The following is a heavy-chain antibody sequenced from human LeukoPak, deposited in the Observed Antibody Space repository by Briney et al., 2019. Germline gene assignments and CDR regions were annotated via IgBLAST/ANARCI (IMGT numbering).Heavy chain of an antibody. CDR1: GFTFSSYS. CDR3: AKRGGSGSYYFDY. D-gene: IGHD3-10*01. J-gene: IGHJ4*02. Sequence: GGSLRLSCAASGFTFSSYSMNWVRQAPGKGLEWVSYISSSSSTIYYADSVKGRFTISRDNSKNTLYLQMNSLRAEDTAVYYCAKRGGSGSYYFDYWGQGTLVTVSS. V-gene: IGHV3-48*01. CDR2: ISSSSSTI.